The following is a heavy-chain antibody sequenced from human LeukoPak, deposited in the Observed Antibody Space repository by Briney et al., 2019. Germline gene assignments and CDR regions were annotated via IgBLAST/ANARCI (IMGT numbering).Heavy chain of an antibody. CDR1: GFTFSSYW. CDR3: ARDNLISAAGSDY. CDR2: INQDGSGT. Sequence: GGSLRLSCVASGFTFSSYWMSWVRQAPGKGLEWVANINQDGSGTYYGDSVKGRFTISRDNAKKLLYPQMNSLRADDTAVYYCARDNLISAAGSDYWGQGTLVTVSS. J-gene: IGHJ4*02. V-gene: IGHV3-7*01. D-gene: IGHD6-13*01.